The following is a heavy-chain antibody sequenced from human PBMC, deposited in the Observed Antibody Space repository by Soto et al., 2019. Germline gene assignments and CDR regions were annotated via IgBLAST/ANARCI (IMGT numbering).Heavy chain of an antibody. D-gene: IGHD3-16*01. J-gene: IGHJ5*01. V-gene: IGHV3-23*01. CDR1: GFKFSNYA. Sequence: PGGSLRLSCAASGFKFSNYAMSWVRQAPGKGLEWVSLISATGGGTYYADSVKGRFTISRDNSYNTLYLQVHSLTAEDTAVYYCAKDRRAGGSSAFHFDFWGQGAQVTVSS. CDR3: AKDRRAGGSSAFHFDF. CDR2: ISATGGGT.